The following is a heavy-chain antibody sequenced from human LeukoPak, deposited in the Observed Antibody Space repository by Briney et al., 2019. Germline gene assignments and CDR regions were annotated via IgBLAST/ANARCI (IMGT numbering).Heavy chain of an antibody. CDR1: GDTFSFYA. CDR2: YIPIFTRT. V-gene: IGHV1-69*05. J-gene: IGHJ4*02. CDR3: ARHMYYYENTGYCSNPFDY. Sequence: SVKVSCKAYGDTFSFYALSWVRQAPGQRLEWMGGYIPIFTRTDYAERFQGRVTITTDESSNTAYMELRSLRSDDTAVYYCARHMYYYENTGYCSNPFDYWGQGTLVTVS. D-gene: IGHD3-22*01.